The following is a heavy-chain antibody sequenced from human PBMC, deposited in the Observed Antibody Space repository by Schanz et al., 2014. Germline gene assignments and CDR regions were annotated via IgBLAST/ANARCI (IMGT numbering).Heavy chain of an antibody. CDR3: ATLDYADSVS. J-gene: IGHJ5*02. Sequence: VQLEQSGAEVKKPGSSVKVSCKASGGTFSSFGINWVRQAPGQGPEFMGWITAYNGDTNYALKLQGRVTMTTDTSTGTAYMELNSLNSDDTAVYYCATLDYADSVSWGQGTLVTVSS. CDR1: GGTFSSFG. CDR2: ITAYNGDT. V-gene: IGHV1-18*01. D-gene: IGHD4-17*01.